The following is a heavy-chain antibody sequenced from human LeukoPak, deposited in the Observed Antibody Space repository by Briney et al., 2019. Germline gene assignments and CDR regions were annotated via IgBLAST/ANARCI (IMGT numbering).Heavy chain of an antibody. J-gene: IGHJ4*02. CDR2: IWYDGSNK. Sequence: GRSLRLSCAASGFTFSSYGMHWVRQAPGKGLEWVAVIWYDGSNKYYADSVKGRFTISRDNSKNTLYLQVNSLRAEDTAVYYCAKWGDYDILTGYYVPDYWGQGTLVTVSS. V-gene: IGHV3-33*06. D-gene: IGHD3-9*01. CDR3: AKWGDYDILTGYYVPDY. CDR1: GFTFSSYG.